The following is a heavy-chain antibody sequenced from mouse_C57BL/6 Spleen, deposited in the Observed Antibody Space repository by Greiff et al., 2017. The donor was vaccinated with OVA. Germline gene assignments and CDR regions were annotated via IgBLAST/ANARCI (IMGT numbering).Heavy chain of an antibody. CDR2: IDPSDSET. J-gene: IGHJ4*01. Sequence: QVQLQQPGAELVRPGSSVKLSCKASGYTFTSYWMHWVKQRPIQGLEWIGNIDPSDSETHYNQKFKDKATLTVDKSSSTAYMQLSSLTSEDSAVYCCARPYYGYDGYAMDYWGQGTSVTVSS. CDR3: ARPYYGYDGYAMDY. D-gene: IGHD2-9*01. V-gene: IGHV1-52*01. CDR1: GYTFTSYW.